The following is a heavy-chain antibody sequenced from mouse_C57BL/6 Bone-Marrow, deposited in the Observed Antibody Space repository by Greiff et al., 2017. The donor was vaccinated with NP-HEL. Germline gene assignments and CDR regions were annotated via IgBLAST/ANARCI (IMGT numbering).Heavy chain of an antibody. J-gene: IGHJ4*01. CDR2: ISSGSSTI. Sequence: EVKLVESGGGLVKPGGSLKLSCAASGFTFSDYGMHWVRQAPEKGLEWVAYISSGSSTIYYADTVKGRFTISRDNAKNTLFLQMTSLRSEDTAMYYCARRYRGLYYYAMDHWGQGTSVTVSS. CDR3: ARRYRGLYYYAMDH. V-gene: IGHV5-17*01. D-gene: IGHD2-12*01. CDR1: GFTFSDYG.